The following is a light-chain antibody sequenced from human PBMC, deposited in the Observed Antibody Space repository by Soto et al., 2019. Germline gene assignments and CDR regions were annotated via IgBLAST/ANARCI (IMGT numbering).Light chain of an antibody. V-gene: IGKV3-11*01. CDR3: QQRSNWPPWT. CDR2: DAS. J-gene: IGKJ1*01. Sequence: EIVVTHSPATLSLSPGERATLSCRASQSVSSYLAWYQQKPGQAPRLLVYDASNRATGIPARFSGSGSGTDFTLTISSLEPEDFAVYYCQQRSNWPPWTFGQGTKVDIK. CDR1: QSVSSY.